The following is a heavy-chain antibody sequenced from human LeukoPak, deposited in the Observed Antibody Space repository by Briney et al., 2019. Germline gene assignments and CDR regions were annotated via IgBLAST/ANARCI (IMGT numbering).Heavy chain of an antibody. CDR3: AKEISYSSGWYDY. D-gene: IGHD6-19*01. CDR2: LSGSGATT. J-gene: IGHJ4*02. V-gene: IGHV3-23*01. CDR1: GFTFSNYA. Sequence: GGSLRLSCAASGFTFSNYAMSWVRQAPGKGLEWVSGLSGSGATTYCADSVKGRFTISRDNSKNTLFLQMNGLRAEDTAVYYCAKEISYSSGWYDYWGQGTLVTVSS.